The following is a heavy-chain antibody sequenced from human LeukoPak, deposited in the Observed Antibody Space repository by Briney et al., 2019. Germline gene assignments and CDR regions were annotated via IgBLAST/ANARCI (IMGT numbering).Heavy chain of an antibody. Sequence: GGSLRLSCAASGFTFSSYGMHWVRQAQGKGLEWVSYITSSTSTISYADSVEGRFTISRDNARYSVYLQMNSLRDEDTAVYHCARDIIYAFDIWGQGTVVTVSS. J-gene: IGHJ3*02. D-gene: IGHD3-3*02. CDR2: ITSSTSTI. CDR1: GFTFSSYG. V-gene: IGHV3-48*02. CDR3: ARDIIYAFDI.